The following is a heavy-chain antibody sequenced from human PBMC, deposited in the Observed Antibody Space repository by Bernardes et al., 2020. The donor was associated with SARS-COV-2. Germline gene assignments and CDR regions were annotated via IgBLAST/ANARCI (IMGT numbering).Heavy chain of an antibody. D-gene: IGHD1-26*01. CDR2: INGRGDST. V-gene: IGHV3-23*01. Sequence: GGSLRLSCAASGFTFSSYGMHWVRQAPEKGLEWLSAINGRGDSTSYADSAKGRFTISRDNSKNMLYMQMNSLRAEDTAVYYCAKDVRGFNRPIDYWGQGTLVTVSS. CDR1: GFTFSSYG. J-gene: IGHJ4*02. CDR3: AKDVRGFNRPIDY.